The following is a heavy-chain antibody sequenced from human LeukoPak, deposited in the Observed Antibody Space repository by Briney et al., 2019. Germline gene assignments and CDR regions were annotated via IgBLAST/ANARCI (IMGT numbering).Heavy chain of an antibody. CDR3: ARAIRLRFDY. CDR1: GGSFSGYY. J-gene: IGHJ4*02. V-gene: IGHV4-34*01. Sequence: SETLSLTCAVYGGSFSGYYWSWIRQPPGKGLEWIGEINHSGSTSYNPSLKSRVTISVDTSKNQFSLKLSSVTAADTAVYYCARAIRLRFDYWGQGTLVTVSS. CDR2: INHSGST.